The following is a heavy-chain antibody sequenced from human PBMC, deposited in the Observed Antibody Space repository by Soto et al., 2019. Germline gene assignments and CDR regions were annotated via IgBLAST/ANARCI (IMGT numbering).Heavy chain of an antibody. Sequence: PGWSLRLSCAASGFTLSDYYMSWIRQAPGNGLEWVSYISSSGSTIYYADSVKGRFTISRDNAKNSLYLQMNSLRAEDTAVYYCARAGYDFWSGRPRGDYYYMDVWGKGTTVTVSS. V-gene: IGHV3-11*01. J-gene: IGHJ6*03. CDR2: ISSSGSTI. CDR3: ARAGYDFWSGRPRGDYYYMDV. D-gene: IGHD3-3*01. CDR1: GFTLSDYY.